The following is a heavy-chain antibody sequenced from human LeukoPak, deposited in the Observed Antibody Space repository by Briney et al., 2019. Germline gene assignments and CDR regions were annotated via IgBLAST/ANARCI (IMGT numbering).Heavy chain of an antibody. J-gene: IGHJ4*02. D-gene: IGHD3-22*01. CDR2: IYYSGST. Sequence: PSATPSLTCTVSGGSISSYYWSWIRQPPGKGLEWIGYIYYSGSTNYNPSLKSRVTISVDTSKNQFSLKPSSVTAADTAVYYCASTKYYYDSSGYSADYWGQGTQVTVSS. CDR1: GGSISSYY. V-gene: IGHV4-59*01. CDR3: ASTKYYYDSSGYSADY.